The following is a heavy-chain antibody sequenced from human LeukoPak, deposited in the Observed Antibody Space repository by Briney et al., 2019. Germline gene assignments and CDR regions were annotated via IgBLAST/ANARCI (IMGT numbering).Heavy chain of an antibody. CDR1: GYTFTSYG. Sequence: ASVKVSCTTSGYTFTSYGISWVRQAPGQGLEWMGWISAYNGNTNYAQKLQGRVTMTTDTSTSTAYMELRSLRSDDTAVYYCAISVHSGYDLHNYDYWGQGTLVTVSS. CDR2: ISAYNGNT. V-gene: IGHV1-18*01. J-gene: IGHJ4*02. D-gene: IGHD5-12*01. CDR3: AISVHSGYDLHNYDY.